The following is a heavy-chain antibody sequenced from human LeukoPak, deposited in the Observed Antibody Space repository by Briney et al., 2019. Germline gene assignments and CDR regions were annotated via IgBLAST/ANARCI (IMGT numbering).Heavy chain of an antibody. V-gene: IGHV4-38-2*01. J-gene: IGHJ4*02. CDR3: ATLPLYYYGSGSYQHDY. Sequence: PSETLSLTCAVSGYSISSGCYWGWIRQPPGKGLEWIGSIYHSGSTYYNPSLKSRVTIPVDTSKNQFSLKLSSVTAADTAVYYCATLPLYYYGSGSYQHDYWGQGTLVTVSS. D-gene: IGHD3-10*01. CDR2: IYHSGST. CDR1: GYSISSGCY.